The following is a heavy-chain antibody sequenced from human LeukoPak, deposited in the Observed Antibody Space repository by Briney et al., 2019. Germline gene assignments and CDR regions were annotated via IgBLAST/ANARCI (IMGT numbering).Heavy chain of an antibody. J-gene: IGHJ3*02. CDR2: IYYSGTS. CDR1: GASITSYF. Sequence: PSETRSLTCTVSGASITSYFWAWIRQPPGKGLECLGYIYYSGTSNSNPSLRSRLTISVDTSKNQLSLKLNSVTAADTALYYCARVGFTRRVSAPSVAFDIWGRGTMVTVSS. V-gene: IGHV4-59*01. CDR3: ARVGFTRRVSAPSVAFDI. D-gene: IGHD6-13*01.